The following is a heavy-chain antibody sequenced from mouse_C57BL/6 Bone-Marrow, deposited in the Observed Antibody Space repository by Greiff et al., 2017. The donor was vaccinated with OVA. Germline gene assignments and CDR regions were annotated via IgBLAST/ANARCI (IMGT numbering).Heavy chain of an antibody. V-gene: IGHV5-17*01. Sequence: EVKVVESGGGLVKPGGSLKLSCAASGFTFSDYGMHWVRQAPEKGLEWVAYISSGSSTIYYADTVKGRFTISRDNAKNTLFLQMTSLRSEDTAMYYCANIYYDYDRDAMDYWGQGTSVTVSS. CDR3: ANIYYDYDRDAMDY. D-gene: IGHD2-4*01. CDR1: GFTFSDYG. J-gene: IGHJ4*01. CDR2: ISSGSSTI.